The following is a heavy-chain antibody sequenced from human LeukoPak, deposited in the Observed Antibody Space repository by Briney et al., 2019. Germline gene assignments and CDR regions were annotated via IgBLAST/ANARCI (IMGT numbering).Heavy chain of an antibody. Sequence: TPSETLSLTCTVSGGSITSNTFYWAWIRQPPGKPLDWLGTIYYTGGTYSNPSLKSRVTISVDTSKNQFFLTLRSVAAADTAFYYCARIGYSYGPQYYFDYWGQGTLVTVSS. V-gene: IGHV4-39*07. D-gene: IGHD5-18*01. J-gene: IGHJ4*02. CDR1: GGSITSNTFY. CDR2: IYYTGGT. CDR3: ARIGYSYGPQYYFDY.